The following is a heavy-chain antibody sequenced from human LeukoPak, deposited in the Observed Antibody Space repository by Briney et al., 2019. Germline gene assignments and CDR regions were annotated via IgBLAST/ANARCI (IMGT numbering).Heavy chain of an antibody. CDR2: FDPEDGET. J-gene: IGHJ4*02. V-gene: IGHV1-24*01. Sequence: ASVKVSCKVSGYTLTELSMHWVRQAPGKGLEWMGGFDPEDGETIYAQKFQGRVTMTEDTSTDTAYMELSSLRSEDTAVYYCATVPPLEGYCSSTSCHEYWGQGTLVTVSS. CDR1: GYTLTELS. CDR3: ATVPPLEGYCSSTSCHEY. D-gene: IGHD2-2*01.